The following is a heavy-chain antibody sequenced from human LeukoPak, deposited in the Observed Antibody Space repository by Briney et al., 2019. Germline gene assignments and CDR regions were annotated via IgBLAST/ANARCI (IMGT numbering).Heavy chain of an antibody. CDR1: GLTVSGNY. J-gene: IGHJ4*02. D-gene: IGHD1-26*01. Sequence: PGGSLRLSCAAFGLTVSGNYMSWVRQAPGKGLEWVSVLYSDGGTYYADSVKGRFSISRDTSKNTVYLQMNSLRAEDTAVYYCAERGAEVGATIAPGDYWGQGTLVTVSS. V-gene: IGHV3-53*01. CDR3: AERGAEVGATIAPGDY. CDR2: LYSDGGT.